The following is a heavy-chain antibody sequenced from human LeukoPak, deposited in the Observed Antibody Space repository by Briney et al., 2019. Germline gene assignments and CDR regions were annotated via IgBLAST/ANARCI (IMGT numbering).Heavy chain of an antibody. Sequence: TGGSLRLPCTASGFTFDDSGMSWVRQAPGKGLEWVAVISYDGSNKYYADSVKGRFTISRDNSKNTLYLQMNSLRAEDTAVYYCAREGIVLMVYAATFYYWGQGTLVTVSS. CDR2: ISYDGSNK. CDR1: GFTFDDSG. CDR3: AREGIVLMVYAATFYY. J-gene: IGHJ4*02. D-gene: IGHD2-8*01. V-gene: IGHV3-30*03.